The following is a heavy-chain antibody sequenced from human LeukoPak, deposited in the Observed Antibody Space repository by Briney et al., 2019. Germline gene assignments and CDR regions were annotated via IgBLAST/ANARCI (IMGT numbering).Heavy chain of an antibody. CDR1: GFTFSSYA. Sequence: PGGSLRLSCAASGFTFSSYAMSWVRQAPGKGLEWVSAISGSGGSTYYADSVKGRFTISRDNSKNTLYLQMNSLRAEDTAVYYCAKDRGSGIRRFYGMDVWGQGTTVTVSS. D-gene: IGHD3-10*01. V-gene: IGHV3-23*01. CDR3: AKDRGSGIRRFYGMDV. CDR2: ISGSGGST. J-gene: IGHJ6*02.